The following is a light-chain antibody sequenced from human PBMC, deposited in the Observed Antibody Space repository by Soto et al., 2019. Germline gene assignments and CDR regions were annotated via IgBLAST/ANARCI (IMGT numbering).Light chain of an antibody. Sequence: DIQMTQSPSSVSASVGDRVTIRFRASQGISSWLSWYQQKPGKAPKLLIYDAYSLESGVPSRFSGRRSGTEFTLTIAGLQPEDFATYYCQQYESYSPLTFGGGTKVDI. CDR2: DAY. J-gene: IGKJ4*01. CDR1: QGISSW. CDR3: QQYESYSPLT. V-gene: IGKV1-5*01.